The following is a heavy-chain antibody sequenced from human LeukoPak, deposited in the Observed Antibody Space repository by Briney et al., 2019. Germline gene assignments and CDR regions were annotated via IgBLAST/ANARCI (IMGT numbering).Heavy chain of an antibody. CDR3: ARDGQAATNYYYYYMDV. J-gene: IGHJ6*03. Sequence: KSSETLSLTCTVSGRSISSESDYWSWVRQPAGKGLEWIGRIYTSGSPNYNRSRKIRLPIPLVKAKNQFSLKLSSVTAADTAVYYCARDGQAATNYYYYYMDVWGKGTTVTVSS. D-gene: IGHD1-14*01. V-gene: IGHV4-61*02. CDR1: GRSISSESDY. CDR2: IYTSGSP.